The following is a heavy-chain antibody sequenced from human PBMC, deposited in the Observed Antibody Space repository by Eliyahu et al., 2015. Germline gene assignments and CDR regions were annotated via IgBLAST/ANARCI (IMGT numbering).Heavy chain of an antibody. D-gene: IGHD3-16*02. CDR2: INHSGST. V-gene: IGHV4-34*01. CDR3: ARAGGMITFGGVIVTFSRHLGY. CDR1: GGSFSGYY. J-gene: IGHJ4*02. Sequence: QVQLQQWGAGLLKPSETLSLTCAVYGGSFSGYYWXWIRQPPGKGLEWIGEINHSGSTNYNPSLKSRVTISVDTSKNQFSLKLSSVTAADTAVYYCARAGGMITFGGVIVTFSRHLGYWGQGTLVTVSS.